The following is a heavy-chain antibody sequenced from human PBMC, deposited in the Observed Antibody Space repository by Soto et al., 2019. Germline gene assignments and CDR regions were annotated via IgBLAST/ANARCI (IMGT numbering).Heavy chain of an antibody. CDR2: INRDGSI. J-gene: IGHJ6*03. V-gene: IGHV3-66*01. Sequence: EVQLVESGGGLVQPGGSLRLSCAASGFTVSSKYMSWVRQAPGKGLEWVSLINRDGSISYADSVKGRCTISRDNSENTLYLQMSTLGVEDTAVYYWTRDNVHCSGATCYGITMDVWGKGTRVTVSS. CDR1: GFTVSSKY. D-gene: IGHD2-15*01. CDR3: TRDNVHCSGATCYGITMDV.